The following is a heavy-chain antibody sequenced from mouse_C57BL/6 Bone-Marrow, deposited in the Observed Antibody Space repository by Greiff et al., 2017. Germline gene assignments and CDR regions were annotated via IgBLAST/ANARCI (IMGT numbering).Heavy chain of an antibody. CDR2: ISSGGSYT. J-gene: IGHJ2*01. V-gene: IGHV5-6*01. CDR1: GFTFSSYG. Sequence: EVKLVESGGDLVKPGGSLKLSCAASGFTFSSYGMSWVRQTPDKRLEWVATISSGGSYTYYPDSVKGRFTISRDNAKNTLYLQMSSLKSEDTAMYYCASVFITTVVATDYWGQGTTLTVSS. D-gene: IGHD1-1*01. CDR3: ASVFITTVVATDY.